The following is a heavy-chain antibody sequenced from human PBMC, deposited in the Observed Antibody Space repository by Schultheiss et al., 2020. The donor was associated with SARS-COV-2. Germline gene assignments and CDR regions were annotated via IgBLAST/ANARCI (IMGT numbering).Heavy chain of an antibody. CDR2: IYYSGST. V-gene: IGHV4-30-4*01. CDR3: ARLKGSSWYGGYYMDV. D-gene: IGHD6-13*01. Sequence: SETLSLTCTVSGGSINSADYYWGWIRQPPGKGLEWIGNIYYSGSTYYNPSLKSRVTISVDTSKNQFSLKLSSVTAADTAVYYCARLKGSSWYGGYYMDVWGKGTTVTVSS. J-gene: IGHJ6*03. CDR1: GGSINSADYY.